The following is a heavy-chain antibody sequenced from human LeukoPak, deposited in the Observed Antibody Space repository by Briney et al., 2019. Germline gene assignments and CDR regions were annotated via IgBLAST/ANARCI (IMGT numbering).Heavy chain of an antibody. J-gene: IGHJ4*02. CDR3: TKDAPDSGGWFFFDS. D-gene: IGHD6-19*01. V-gene: IGHV3-23*01. Sequence: GGSLRLSCAASGFTFSSYAMSWVRQAPGKGLEWVSTISGIDTFYADSVKGRFTISRDNSKNTLHLQMISLRAEDTAVYYCTKDAPDSGGWFFFDSWGQGTLVTVSS. CDR2: ISGIDT. CDR1: GFTFSSYA.